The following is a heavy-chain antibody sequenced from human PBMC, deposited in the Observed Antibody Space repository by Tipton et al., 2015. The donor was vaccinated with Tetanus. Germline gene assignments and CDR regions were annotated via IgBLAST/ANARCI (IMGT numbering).Heavy chain of an antibody. CDR1: GDSISRSRYF. J-gene: IGHJ5*02. CDR2: IYYSGST. V-gene: IGHV4-31*03. Sequence: TLSLTCTVSGDSISRSRYFWNWIRQRPGEGPEWIGYIYYSGSTYYNPSFESRVSMSVDTSKNQFSLNLTSVTAADMAVYYCARDQGGGRVVRLNWFDPWGQGTLVTVSS. D-gene: IGHD6-6*01. CDR3: ARDQGGGRVVRLNWFDP.